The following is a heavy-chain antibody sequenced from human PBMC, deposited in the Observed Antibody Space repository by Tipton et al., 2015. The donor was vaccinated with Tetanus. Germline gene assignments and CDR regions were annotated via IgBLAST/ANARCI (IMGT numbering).Heavy chain of an antibody. CDR2: INPSGGST. CDR3: ARGRGIQLWGNGYYGMDV. D-gene: IGHD5-18*01. Sequence: QLVQSGAEVKKPGASVKVSCKASGYTFTSYYMHWVRQAPGQGLEWMGIINPSGGSTSYAQKFQGRVTMTRDTSTSTVYMELSSLRSEDTAVYYCARGRGIQLWGNGYYGMDVWGQGTAVTVSS. V-gene: IGHV1-46*01. CDR1: GYTFTSYY. J-gene: IGHJ6*02.